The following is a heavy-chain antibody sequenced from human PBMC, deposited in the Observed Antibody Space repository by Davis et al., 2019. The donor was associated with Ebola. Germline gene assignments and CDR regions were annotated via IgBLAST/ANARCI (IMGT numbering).Heavy chain of an antibody. D-gene: IGHD5-12*01. CDR1: GGSISSSNW. V-gene: IGHV4-4*02. CDR3: ARGRHSGYDSAGGFYY. CDR2: IYHSGST. J-gene: IGHJ4*02. Sequence: SETLSLTCAVSGGSISSSNWWSWVRQPPGKGLEWIGEIYHSGSTNYNPSLKSRVTISVDKSKNQFSLKLSSVTAADTAVYYCARGRHSGYDSAGGFYYWGQGTLVTVSS.